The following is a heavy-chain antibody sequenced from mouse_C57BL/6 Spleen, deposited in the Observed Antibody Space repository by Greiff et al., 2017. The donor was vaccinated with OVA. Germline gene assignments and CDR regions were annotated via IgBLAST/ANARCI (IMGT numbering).Heavy chain of an antibody. D-gene: IGHD1-1*01. CDR1: GYTFTSYW. V-gene: IGHV1-53*01. Sequence: QVQLQQPGTELVKPGASVKLSCKASGYTFTSYWMHWVKQRPGQGLEWIGNINPSNGGTNYNEKFKSKATLTVDKSSSTAYMQLSSLTSEDSAVYYRATRAYGSSYDWYFDVWGTGTTVTVSS. CDR2: INPSNGGT. J-gene: IGHJ1*03. CDR3: ATRAYGSSYDWYFDV.